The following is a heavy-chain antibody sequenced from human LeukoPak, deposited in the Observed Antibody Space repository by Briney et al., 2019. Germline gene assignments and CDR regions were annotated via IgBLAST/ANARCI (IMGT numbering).Heavy chain of an antibody. V-gene: IGHV4-38-2*01. Sequence: SETLSLTCSVSGYSISRGYFWGWSRQSPGKGLEWIASMFHSGSTYYNPSLKSRVTMSVDTSKNQFSLRLSSVTAADTAVYYCSRGKSRGSHIDYWGQGTLVTVSS. CDR2: MFHSGST. D-gene: IGHD1-26*01. J-gene: IGHJ4*02. CDR1: GYSISRGYF. CDR3: SRGKSRGSHIDY.